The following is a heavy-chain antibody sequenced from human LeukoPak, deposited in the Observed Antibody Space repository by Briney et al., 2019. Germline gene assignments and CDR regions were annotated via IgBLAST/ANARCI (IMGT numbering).Heavy chain of an antibody. J-gene: IGHJ4*02. Sequence: PGGSLRLSCAASGFTFSSYGMIWVRQAPGKGLEWVSHINWKGGSISYADSVKGRFTISRDNAKNSLYLQMNSLRAEDTAFYYCARGLMGGYPHFDFRGQGILVTVSS. D-gene: IGHD3-22*01. V-gene: IGHV3-20*04. CDR2: INWKGGSI. CDR3: ARGLMGGYPHFDF. CDR1: GFTFSSYG.